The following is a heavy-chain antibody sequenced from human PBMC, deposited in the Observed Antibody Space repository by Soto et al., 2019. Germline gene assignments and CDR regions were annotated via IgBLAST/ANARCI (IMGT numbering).Heavy chain of an antibody. D-gene: IGHD2-21*01. CDR2: IDPSDSDI. J-gene: IGHJ4*01. Sequence: PGEPLRVRWRGVGGRCAGYGVAWVSQKTGKGLEWMGIIDPSDSDIRYSPSFQGQVTISADKSISTAYLQWSSLKASDTAIYYCARSFFANFAYWGHGTLVTVSS. V-gene: IGHV5-51*01. CDR1: GGRCAGYG. CDR3: ARSFFANFAY.